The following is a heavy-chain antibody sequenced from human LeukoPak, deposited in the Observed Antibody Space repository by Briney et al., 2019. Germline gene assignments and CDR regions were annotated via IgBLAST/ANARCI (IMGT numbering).Heavy chain of an antibody. CDR1: GYTFTGYY. CDR3: ARDRATNYYYGMDV. V-gene: IGHV1-2*02. J-gene: IGHJ6*02. CDR2: INPNSGGT. Sequence: ASVKVSCKASGYTFTGYYMHWVRQAPGQGLEWMGWINPNSGGTNYAQKFQGRVTMTRDTSISTAYMELSRLRSDDTAVYYCARDRATNYYYGMDVWGQGTTVTVSS. D-gene: IGHD5-24*01.